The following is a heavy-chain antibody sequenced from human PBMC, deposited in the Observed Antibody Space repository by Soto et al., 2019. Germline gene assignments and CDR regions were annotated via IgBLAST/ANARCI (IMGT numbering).Heavy chain of an antibody. V-gene: IGHV3-48*01. Sequence: EVQLEESEGGLVQPGGSLRLSCTASGVTFSSYSMVWVRQAPGKGLEWVSYISSSSSSIYYADSVKGRFTTSRDNAKNSTYLQMNSLRVEDTGVYYCARELGFDAVARMDVWGQGTTVTVSS. CDR2: ISSSSSSI. CDR3: ARELGFDAVARMDV. J-gene: IGHJ6*02. D-gene: IGHD6-19*01. CDR1: GVTFSSYS.